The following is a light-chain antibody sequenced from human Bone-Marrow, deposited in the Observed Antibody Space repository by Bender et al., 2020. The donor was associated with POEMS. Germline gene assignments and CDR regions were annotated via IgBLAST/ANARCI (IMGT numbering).Light chain of an antibody. V-gene: IGLV2-8*01. CDR2: EVN. J-gene: IGLJ2*01. Sequence: QSALTQPASVSGSPGQSITISCTGTSSDVGAYKYVSWYQQHPGKAPKLLIYEVNERPSGVPDRFSGSKSGNTASLTVSRLQAEDEADYYCSSYTGSNNLVFGGGTRLTVL. CDR1: SSDVGAYKY. CDR3: SSYTGSNNLV.